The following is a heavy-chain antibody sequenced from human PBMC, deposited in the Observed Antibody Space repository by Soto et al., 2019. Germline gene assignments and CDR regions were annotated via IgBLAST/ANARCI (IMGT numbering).Heavy chain of an antibody. CDR1: GFTFSSYG. CDR2: IWYDGSNK. D-gene: IGHD3-3*01. Sequence: GGSLRLSCAASGFTFSSYGMHWVRQAPGKGLEWVAVIWYDGSNKYYADSVKGRFTISRDNSKNTLYLQMNSLRAEDTAVYYCARDRSQNFWSGYYVDYWGQGTLVTVSS. CDR3: ARDRSQNFWSGYYVDY. V-gene: IGHV3-33*01. J-gene: IGHJ4*02.